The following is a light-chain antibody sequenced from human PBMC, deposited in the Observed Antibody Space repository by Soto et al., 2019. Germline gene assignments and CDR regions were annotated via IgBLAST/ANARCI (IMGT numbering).Light chain of an antibody. J-gene: IGKJ2*01. CDR1: QSVFSN. V-gene: IGKV3-15*01. Sequence: EIVMTQSPATLSVSPGERATLSCRASQSVFSNLAWYQQKPAQAPRLLIYGASTRATGIPARFSGSGSGTEFTLTISSLQSEDFAVYYCQQYNNWPSTFGQGTKLEIK. CDR2: GAS. CDR3: QQYNNWPST.